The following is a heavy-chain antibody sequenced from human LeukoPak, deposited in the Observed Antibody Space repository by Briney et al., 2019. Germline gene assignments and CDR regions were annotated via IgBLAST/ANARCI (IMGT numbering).Heavy chain of an antibody. CDR2: ISAYNGNT. D-gene: IGHD3-22*01. CDR3: ARDLQELSYDSLPRAFDI. CDR1: GYTFTSYG. V-gene: IGHV1-18*01. J-gene: IGHJ3*02. Sequence: GASVKVSCKASGYTFTSYGISWVRQAPGQGLEWMGWISAYNGNTNYAQKLQGRVAMTTDTSTSTAYMELRSLRSEDTAVYYCARDLQELSYDSLPRAFDIWGQGTMVTVSS.